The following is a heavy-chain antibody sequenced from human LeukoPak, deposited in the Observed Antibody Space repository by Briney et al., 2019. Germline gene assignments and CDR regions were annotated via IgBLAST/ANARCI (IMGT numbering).Heavy chain of an antibody. J-gene: IGHJ6*02. Sequence: PGGSLRLSCAASGFTFSDYYMSWIHQAPGKGLEWVSAISGSGGSTYYADSVKGRFTISRDNSKNTLYLQMNSLRAEDTAVYYCAKDHDGDYTYGMDVWGQGTTVTVSS. D-gene: IGHD4-17*01. CDR2: ISGSGGST. V-gene: IGHV3-23*01. CDR3: AKDHDGDYTYGMDV. CDR1: GFTFSDYY.